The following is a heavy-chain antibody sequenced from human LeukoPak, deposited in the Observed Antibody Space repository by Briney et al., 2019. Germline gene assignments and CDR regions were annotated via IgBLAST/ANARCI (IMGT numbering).Heavy chain of an antibody. CDR2: INHSGRI. V-gene: IGHV4-34*01. D-gene: IGHD3-10*01. CDR1: GESFIGYF. CDR3: ARRIPASGMRDV. Sequence: SETLSLTCAAFGESFIGYFWTWIRQPPGKGLEWIGDINHSGRINYNPSLQKRVFISVDTSNNQFSLNVTSVTAADTAVYYCARRIPASGMRDVWGQGTTVTVTS. J-gene: IGHJ6*02.